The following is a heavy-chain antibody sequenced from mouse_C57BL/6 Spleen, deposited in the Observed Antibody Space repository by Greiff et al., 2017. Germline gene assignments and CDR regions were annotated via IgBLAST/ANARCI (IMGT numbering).Heavy chain of an antibody. J-gene: IGHJ3*01. CDR1: GYTFTDYY. CDR3: ARSGVLEAWFAY. V-gene: IGHV1-76*01. Sequence: VHLVESGAELVRPGASVKLSCKASGYTFTDYYINWVKQRPGQGLEWIARIYPGSGNTYYNEKFKGKATLTAEKSSSTAYMQLSSLTSEDSAVYFCARSGVLEAWFAYWGQGTLVTVSA. CDR2: IYPGSGNT. D-gene: IGHD2-14*01.